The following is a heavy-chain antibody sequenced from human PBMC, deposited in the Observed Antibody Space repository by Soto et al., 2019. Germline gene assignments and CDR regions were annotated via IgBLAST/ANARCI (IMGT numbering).Heavy chain of an antibody. CDR1: GYTFTSYY. Sequence: ASVKVSCKASGYTFTSYYMHWVRQAPGQGLEWMGIINPSGGTANYAQKFQGRVTITADESTSTAYMELSSLRSEDTAVYYCARAGYCISTSCFDWFDPWGQGTLVTVSS. V-gene: IGHV1-46*01. CDR3: ARAGYCISTSCFDWFDP. J-gene: IGHJ5*02. CDR2: INPSGGTA. D-gene: IGHD2-2*01.